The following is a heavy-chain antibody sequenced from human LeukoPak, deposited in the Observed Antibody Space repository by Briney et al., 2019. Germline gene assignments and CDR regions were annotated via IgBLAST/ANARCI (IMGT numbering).Heavy chain of an antibody. CDR1: GFTFDDYA. V-gene: IGHV3-9*01. CDR3: AKQSAGTHGYFDY. CDR2: ISWNSGSI. J-gene: IGHJ4*02. D-gene: IGHD3-3*01. Sequence: GGSLRLSCAASGFTFDDYAMDWVRHAPGKGLEWVSGISWNSGSIDYADSVKGRFTISRDNAKNSLYLQMNSLRTEDTALYCCAKQSAGTHGYFDYWGQGTLVTVSS.